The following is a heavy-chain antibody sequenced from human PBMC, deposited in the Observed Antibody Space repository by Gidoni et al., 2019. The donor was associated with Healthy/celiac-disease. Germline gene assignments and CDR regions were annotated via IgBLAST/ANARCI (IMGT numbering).Heavy chain of an antibody. CDR3: ARGALGNWFDP. CDR1: GGSISSSSYY. CDR2: FYYSGST. J-gene: IGHJ5*02. D-gene: IGHD3-16*01. Sequence: QLQLQESGPGLVKPSETLSLTCTVSGGSISSSSYYWGWIRQPPGKGLEWIGIFYYSGSTYYNPSLKSRVTISVDTSKNQFSLKLSSVTAADTAVYYCARGALGNWFDPWGQGTLVTVSS. V-gene: IGHV4-39*01.